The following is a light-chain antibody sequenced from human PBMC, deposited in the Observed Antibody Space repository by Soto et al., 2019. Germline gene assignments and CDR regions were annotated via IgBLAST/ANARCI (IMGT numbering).Light chain of an antibody. CDR2: GVS. V-gene: IGKV3-20*01. CDR3: QQYGPSRGFT. Sequence: EIVLTQSPGTLSLSPGERATLSCRTSQSSSSLAWYQQRPGQAPRLLIYGVSSRPTGIPDRFSGSGSGTDFTLTISRLEPEDFALHYCQQYGPSRGFTFGPGTKVDIK. J-gene: IGKJ3*01. CDR1: QSSSS.